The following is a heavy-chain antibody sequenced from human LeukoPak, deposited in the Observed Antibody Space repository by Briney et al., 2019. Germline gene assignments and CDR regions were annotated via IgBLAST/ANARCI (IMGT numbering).Heavy chain of an antibody. V-gene: IGHV4-59*05. CDR1: GGSISSYY. CDR3: ARQYSSGWFRDYYYYYMYV. CDR2: IYYSGST. Sequence: SETLSLTCTVSGGSISSYYWSWIRQPPGKGLEWIGSIYYSGSTYYNPSLTSRVPISLDNSKNQFSLKLSSVTDADTAVYYCARQYSSGWFRDYYYYYMYVWGKGTTVTASS. D-gene: IGHD6-19*01. J-gene: IGHJ6*03.